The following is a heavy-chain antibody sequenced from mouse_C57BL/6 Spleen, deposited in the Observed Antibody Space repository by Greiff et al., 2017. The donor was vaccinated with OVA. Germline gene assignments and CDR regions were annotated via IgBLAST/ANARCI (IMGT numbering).Heavy chain of an antibody. V-gene: IGHV3-1*01. Sequence: EVKLVESGPGMVKPSQSLSLTCTVTGYSITSGYDWHWIRHFPGNKLEWMGYISYSGSTNYNPSLKSRISITHDTSKNHFFLKLNSVTTEDTATDYCARDRDGYTFAYWGQGTLVTVSA. CDR3: ARDRDGYTFAY. CDR1: GYSITSGYD. CDR2: ISYSGST. D-gene: IGHD2-3*01. J-gene: IGHJ3*01.